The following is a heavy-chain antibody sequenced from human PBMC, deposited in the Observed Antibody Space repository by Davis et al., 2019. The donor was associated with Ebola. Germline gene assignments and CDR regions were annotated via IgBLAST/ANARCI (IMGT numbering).Heavy chain of an antibody. J-gene: IGHJ5*02. Sequence: PSETLSLTCAVYGGSFSGYYWSWIRQPPGKGLEWIGEINHSGSTNYNPSLKSRVTISVDTSKNQFSLKLSSVTAADTAVYYCARRRGTSWYEDNWFDPWGQGTLVTVSS. D-gene: IGHD6-13*01. CDR2: INHSGST. V-gene: IGHV4-34*01. CDR1: GGSFSGYY. CDR3: ARRRGTSWYEDNWFDP.